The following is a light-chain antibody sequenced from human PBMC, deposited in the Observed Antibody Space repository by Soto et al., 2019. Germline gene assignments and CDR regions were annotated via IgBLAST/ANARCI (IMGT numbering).Light chain of an antibody. J-gene: IGKJ1*01. V-gene: IGKV1-5*03. CDR3: QQLSTDYRT. CDR1: QSISNW. CDR2: KGS. Sequence: DFQMTPSPSTLSASVGDRVTITCRASQSISNWLAWFQQKPGKAPKLLIYKGSSFEGGVPSRFSGTGSGTEFTLTISSRQPDDFATYYCQQLSTDYRTFGQGTEVEIK.